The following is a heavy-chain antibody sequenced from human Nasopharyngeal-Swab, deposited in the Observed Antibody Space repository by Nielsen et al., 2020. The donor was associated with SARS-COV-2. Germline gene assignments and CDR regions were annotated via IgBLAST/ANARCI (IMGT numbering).Heavy chain of an antibody. J-gene: IGHJ4*02. CDR1: GFTFSSYA. V-gene: IGHV3-30-3*01. Sequence: GESLKISCAASGFTFSSYAMHWVRQAPGKGLEWVAVISYDGINKYYADSVKGRFTISRDNSKNTLYLQMNSLRTEDTAVYYCARWAGDSSGYYSDYWGQGTLVTVSS. D-gene: IGHD3-22*01. CDR2: ISYDGINK. CDR3: ARWAGDSSGYYSDY.